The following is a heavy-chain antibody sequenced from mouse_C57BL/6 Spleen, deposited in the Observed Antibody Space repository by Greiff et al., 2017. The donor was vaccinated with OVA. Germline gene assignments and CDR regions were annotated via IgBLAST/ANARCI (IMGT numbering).Heavy chain of an antibody. CDR1: GYTFTGYW. D-gene: IGHD2-2*01. CDR3: AISRLRRDWYFGV. CDR2: ILPGSGST. J-gene: IGHJ1*03. V-gene: IGHV1-9*01. Sequence: QVQLKESGAELMKPGASVKLSCKATGYTFTGYWIEWVKQRPGHGLEWIGEILPGSGSTNYNEKFKGKATFTADTSSNTAYMQLSSLTTEDSAMSYCAISRLRRDWYFGVWGTGTPVTVSS.